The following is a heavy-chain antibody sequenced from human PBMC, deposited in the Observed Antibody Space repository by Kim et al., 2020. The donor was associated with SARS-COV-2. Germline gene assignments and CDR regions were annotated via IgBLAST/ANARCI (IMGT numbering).Heavy chain of an antibody. CDR1: GFTFSDYY. Sequence: GGSLRLSCAASGFTFSDYYMSWIRQAPGKGLEWVSYISSSGSTIYYADSVKGRFTISRDNAKNSLYVQMNSLRAEDTAVYYCARDSSSMTYPYLQSVYYYGMDVWGQGTTVTVSS. CDR3: ARDSSSMTYPYLQSVYYYGMDV. CDR2: ISSSGSTI. J-gene: IGHJ6*02. V-gene: IGHV3-11*01. D-gene: IGHD4-4*01.